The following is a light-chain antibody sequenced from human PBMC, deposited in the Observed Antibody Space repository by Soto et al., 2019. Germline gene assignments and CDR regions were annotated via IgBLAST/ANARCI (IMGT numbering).Light chain of an antibody. CDR1: QSVCSN. Sequence: EILFAQPPATLSSFPGDRDTIACRASQSVCSNLAWYQQRPGLAPRVLIYDASTRDTVIPARFSGSGSGTEFTLTISRLQSEDFSVYDGQQYDNWPLTFGGGTKVEI. J-gene: IGKJ4*01. CDR3: QQYDNWPLT. V-gene: IGKV3-15*01. CDR2: DAS.